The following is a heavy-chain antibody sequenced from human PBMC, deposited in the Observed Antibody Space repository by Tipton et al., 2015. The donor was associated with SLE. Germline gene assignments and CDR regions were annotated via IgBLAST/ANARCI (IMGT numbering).Heavy chain of an antibody. CDR1: GGTFSSYA. CDR2: IIPIFGTA. V-gene: IGHV1-69*05. D-gene: IGHD1-1*01. J-gene: IGHJ3*02. Sequence: QSGPEVKKPGSSVKVSCKASGGTFSSYAISWERQAPGQGLEWMGGIIPIFGTANYAQKFQGRVTITTDESTSTAYMELSSLRSEDTAVYYCARGSWNDNAFDIWGQGTMVTVSS. CDR3: ARGSWNDNAFDI.